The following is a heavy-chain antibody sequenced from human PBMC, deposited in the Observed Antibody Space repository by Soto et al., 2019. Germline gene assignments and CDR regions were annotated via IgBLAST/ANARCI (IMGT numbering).Heavy chain of an antibody. V-gene: IGHV3-30*18. J-gene: IGHJ4*02. Sequence: GGSLRLSCAASGFTCSSYGMHWVRQAPGKGLEWVAVISYDGSNKYYADSVKGRFTISRDNSKITLYLQMNSLRAEDTAVYYCAKSSREWLLLIASHWGQGTLVTVSS. D-gene: IGHD3-22*01. CDR2: ISYDGSNK. CDR1: GFTCSSYG. CDR3: AKSSREWLLLIASH.